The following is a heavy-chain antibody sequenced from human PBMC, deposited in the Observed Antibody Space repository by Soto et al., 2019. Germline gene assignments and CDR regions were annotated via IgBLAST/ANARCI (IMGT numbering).Heavy chain of an antibody. Sequence: EVQLVESGGVVVQPGGSLRLSCAASGFTFDDYTMHWVRQAPGKGLEWVSLISWDGGSTYYADSVKGRFTISRDNSKNSLYLQMNSLRTEDTALYYCAKEQDIVVVVAAALDYWGQGTLVTVSS. CDR3: AKEQDIVVVVAAALDY. CDR2: ISWDGGST. J-gene: IGHJ4*02. V-gene: IGHV3-43*01. CDR1: GFTFDDYT. D-gene: IGHD2-15*01.